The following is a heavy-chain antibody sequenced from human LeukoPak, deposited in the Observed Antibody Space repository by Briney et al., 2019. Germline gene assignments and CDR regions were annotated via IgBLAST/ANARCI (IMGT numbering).Heavy chain of an antibody. J-gene: IGHJ5*02. V-gene: IGHV1-18*01. CDR2: ISAYNGNT. CDR3: ATVNSGSYYGWFDP. Sequence: ASVKVSCKASGYTFTSYGISWVRQAPGQGLEWMGWISAYNGNTNYAQKLQGRVTMTTDTSTSTAYMELRSLRSDDTAVYYCATVNSGSYYGWFDPWGQGTLVTVSS. CDR1: GYTFTSYG. D-gene: IGHD1-26*01.